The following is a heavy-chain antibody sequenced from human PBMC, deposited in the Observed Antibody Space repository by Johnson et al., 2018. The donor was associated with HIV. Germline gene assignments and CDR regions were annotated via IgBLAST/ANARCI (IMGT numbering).Heavy chain of an antibody. CDR2: IWYDGSNK. Sequence: VHLVESGGGVVQPGRSLRLSCAASGFTFSSYAMHWVRQAPGKGLEWVAVIWYDGSNKYYTDSVKGRFTISRDNSKNTLYLQMNSLRAEDTAVYFCARGPIADDAFDIWCQGTMVTVSS. V-gene: IGHV3-30*04. CDR3: ARGPIADDAFDI. CDR1: GFTFSSYA. D-gene: IGHD3-16*02. J-gene: IGHJ3*02.